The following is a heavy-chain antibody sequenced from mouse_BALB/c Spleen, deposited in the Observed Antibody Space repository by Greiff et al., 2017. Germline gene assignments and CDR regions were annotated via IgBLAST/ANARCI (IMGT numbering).Heavy chain of an antibody. D-gene: IGHD2-14*01. CDR3: ARGYDDWYFDV. CDR1: GYTFTDYN. V-gene: IGHV1S29*02. Sequence: QLKESGPELVKPGASVKISCKASGYTFTDYNMHWVKQSHGKSLEWIGYIYPYNGGTGYNQKFKSKATLTVDNSSSTAYMELRSLTSEDSAVYYCARGYDDWYFDVWGAGTTVTVSS. CDR2: IYPYNGGT. J-gene: IGHJ1*01.